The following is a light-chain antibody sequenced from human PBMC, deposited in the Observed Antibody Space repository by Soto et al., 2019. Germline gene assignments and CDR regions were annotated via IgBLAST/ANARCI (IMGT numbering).Light chain of an antibody. V-gene: IGKV1-5*03. CDR1: QSISSW. Sequence: DIQMTQSPSTLSASVGDRVTITCRASQSISSWLAWYQQKPGKAPKLLIYKASSLESGVPSRFSGSGSGTEVTLTISSLQPDDFATYYCQQYNSYSRPFGQGTKVEIK. CDR3: QQYNSYSRP. J-gene: IGKJ1*01. CDR2: KAS.